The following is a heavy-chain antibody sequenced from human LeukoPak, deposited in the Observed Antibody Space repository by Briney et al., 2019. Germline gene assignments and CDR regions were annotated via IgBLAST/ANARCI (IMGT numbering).Heavy chain of an antibody. D-gene: IGHD4-23*01. CDR2: ISSDGSST. CDR3: AKGGGKVQDY. V-gene: IGHV3-74*01. Sequence: GGSLRLSCAASGITFSNYWMHWVRQAPGRGLVWVSRISSDGSSTNYADSVKGRFTISRDNAKNTLYLQMNSLRAEDTAVYYCAKGGGKVQDYWGQGTLVTVSS. J-gene: IGHJ4*02. CDR1: GITFSNYW.